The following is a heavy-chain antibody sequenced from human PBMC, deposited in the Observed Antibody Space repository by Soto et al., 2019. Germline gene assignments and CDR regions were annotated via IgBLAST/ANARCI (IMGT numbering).Heavy chain of an antibody. D-gene: IGHD2-8*01. CDR1: GFTFTSSA. V-gene: IGHV1-58*01. J-gene: IGHJ4*02. Sequence: ASVKVSCKASGFTFTSSAFQWVRQARGQRLEWIGWIAVGSGYTNYAQRFQDRVTLTRDMSTATTYMELSRLTSEDTAIYYCAADAKAWQQMVPSDYWGQGTLVTVSS. CDR2: IAVGSGYT. CDR3: AADAKAWQQMVPSDY.